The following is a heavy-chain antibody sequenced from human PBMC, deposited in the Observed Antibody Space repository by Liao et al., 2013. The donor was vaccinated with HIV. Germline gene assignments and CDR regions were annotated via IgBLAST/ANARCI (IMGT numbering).Heavy chain of an antibody. J-gene: IGHJ5*02. CDR2: IFYSGTT. D-gene: IGHD1-26*01. Sequence: QLHLQESGPGLVRPSETLSLTCSVSGGSISTSSYYWGWIRQPPGQGLEWIGNIFYSGTTYCNPSLKSRVTISVDTSENQFSLNLNSVTTADTAVYYCARFGWELTEGWFDPWGQGILVTVSS. V-gene: IGHV4-39*07. CDR3: ARFGWELTEGWFDP. CDR1: GGSISTSSYY.